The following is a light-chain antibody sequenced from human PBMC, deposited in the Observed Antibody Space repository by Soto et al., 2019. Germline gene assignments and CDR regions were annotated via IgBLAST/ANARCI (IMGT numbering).Light chain of an antibody. CDR2: GAF. CDR1: QSVTYN. V-gene: IGKV3-15*01. CDR3: QQYKNWPPLT. J-gene: IGKJ4*01. Sequence: EIVMTQSPATLSVSPGETATLSCRASQSVTYNLAWYQQKPGQGPRLLIYGAFTRATGIPARFSGSASGSEFTLTISSLQSEDFAVYYCQQYKNWPPLTFGGGTKVAIK.